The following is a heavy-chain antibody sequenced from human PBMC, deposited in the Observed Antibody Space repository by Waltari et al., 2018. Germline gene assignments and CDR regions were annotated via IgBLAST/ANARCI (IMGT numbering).Heavy chain of an antibody. V-gene: IGHV3-21*01. CDR3: ARVIVYSDSPVCDF. Sequence: EVQLVESGGGLVNPGGSLRLSCAASGFTFSDYSMTWVRQAPGKGLEWVSSISSADYSLDADSMKGRFIISRDNAKNSLYLQMNDLRGEDTAVYYCARVIVYSDSPVCDFWGQGTLVIVSS. D-gene: IGHD2-21*01. CDR1: GFTFSDYS. J-gene: IGHJ4*01. CDR2: ISSADYS.